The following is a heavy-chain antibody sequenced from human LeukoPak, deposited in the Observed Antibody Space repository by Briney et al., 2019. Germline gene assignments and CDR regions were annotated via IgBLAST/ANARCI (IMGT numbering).Heavy chain of an antibody. CDR2: ISAGGDST. CDR3: ATHLSTTVLSGVDY. V-gene: IGHV3-23*01. J-gene: IGHJ4*02. D-gene: IGHD2-8*02. Sequence: GGSLRLSCAASGFTFSNYAMSWVRQAPGKGLEWVSGISAGGDSTYYADSVKGRFTISRYNSKKRMYLQMTRLRVEDTAVYFCATHLSTTVLSGVDYWGQGTLVTVSS. CDR1: GFTFSNYA.